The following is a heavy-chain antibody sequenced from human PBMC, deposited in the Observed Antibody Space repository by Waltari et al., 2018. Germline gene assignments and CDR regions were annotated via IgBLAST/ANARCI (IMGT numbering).Heavy chain of an antibody. CDR3: ARLYNTGWYGFDY. J-gene: IGHJ4*02. V-gene: IGHV3-7*01. Sequence: EVQLVESGGGLVQPGGSLRLSCAASGFTFSTYWRSWVRQAPGKGREWVANIKQDGSEKYSVDSVKGRFTISRDNAKNSLSLQMNSLRAEDTAVYFCARLYNTGWYGFDYWGQGTLVTVSS. D-gene: IGHD6-19*01. CDR2: IKQDGSEK. CDR1: GFTFSTYW.